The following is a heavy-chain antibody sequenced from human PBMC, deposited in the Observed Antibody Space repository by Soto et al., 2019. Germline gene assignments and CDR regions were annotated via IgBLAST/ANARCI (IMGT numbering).Heavy chain of an antibody. CDR2: ISYDGSNK. CDR1: GFTFSSYA. D-gene: IGHD2-15*01. Sequence: GWSLRLSCAASGFTFSSYAMHWVRQAPGKGLEWVAVISYDGSNKYYADSVKGRFTISRDNSKNTLYLQMNSLRAEDTAVYYCARDWSTEVVAATLYWGQGTLVTVSS. CDR3: ARDWSTEVVAATLY. V-gene: IGHV3-30-3*01. J-gene: IGHJ4*02.